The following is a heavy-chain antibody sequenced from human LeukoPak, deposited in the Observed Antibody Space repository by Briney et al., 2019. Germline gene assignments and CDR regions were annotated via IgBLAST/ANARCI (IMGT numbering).Heavy chain of an antibody. CDR2: ISAYNGNT. CDR3: ARGGYYDSSGYSADFDY. D-gene: IGHD3-22*01. J-gene: IGHJ4*02. V-gene: IGHV1-18*01. CDR1: GYTFTSYG. Sequence: WASVKVSCKASGYTFTSYGISWVRQAPGQGLEWMGWISAYNGNTNYAQKLQGRVTMTTDTSTSTAYMELRSLRSDDTAVYYCARGGYYDSSGYSADFDYWGQGTLVTVSS.